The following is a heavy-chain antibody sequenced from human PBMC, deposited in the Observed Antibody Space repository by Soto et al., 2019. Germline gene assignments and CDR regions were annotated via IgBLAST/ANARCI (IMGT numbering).Heavy chain of an antibody. D-gene: IGHD3-3*01. V-gene: IGHV3-23*01. J-gene: IGHJ4*02. CDR2: ISGSGSRT. CDR3: AKDGRITIFAVVTFLKS. CDR1: GFNFSTYA. Sequence: GGSLRLSCAASGFNFSTYAMTWVRQPPGKGLEWVSGISGSGSRTYYADSVKGRFIISRDNSKNTLYLQMNSLRAEDTAVYYCAKDGRITIFAVVTFLKSWGQGMLVTVSS.